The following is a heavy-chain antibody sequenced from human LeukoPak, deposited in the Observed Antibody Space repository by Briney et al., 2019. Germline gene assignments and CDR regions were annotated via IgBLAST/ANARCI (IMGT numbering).Heavy chain of an antibody. CDR1: GGTFISYA. Sequence: GASVKVSCKASGGTFISYAISWVRQAPGQGLEWMGGIIPIFGTATYAQKCQGRVTITADESTSTAYMELSSLRSEDTAVYYCARLVVVAATRWFDPWGQGTLVTVSS. J-gene: IGHJ5*02. D-gene: IGHD2-15*01. V-gene: IGHV1-69*13. CDR2: IIPIFGTA. CDR3: ARLVVVAATRWFDP.